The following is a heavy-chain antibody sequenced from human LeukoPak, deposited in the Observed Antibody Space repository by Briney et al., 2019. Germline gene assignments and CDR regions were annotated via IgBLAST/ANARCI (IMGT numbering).Heavy chain of an antibody. CDR2: TYYRSKWYN. Sequence: SQTLSLTCAISGDSVSSKSAGWNWLRQSPARGLEWLGRTYYRSKWYNDYAASVKSRIIINPDTSKNQFSLQLKSLTPEDTAVYFCTREVSEWFFGWYDTWGQGALVTVSS. CDR1: GDSVSSKSAG. J-gene: IGHJ5*02. V-gene: IGHV6-1*01. CDR3: TREVSEWFFGWYDT. D-gene: IGHD3-3*01.